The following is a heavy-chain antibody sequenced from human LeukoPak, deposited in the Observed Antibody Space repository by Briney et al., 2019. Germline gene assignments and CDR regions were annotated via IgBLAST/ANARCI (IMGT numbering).Heavy chain of an antibody. D-gene: IGHD3-10*01. V-gene: IGHV3-15*01. Sequence: GGSLRLSCAASGFTFSGSAMHWVRQASGKGLEWVGRIRSKTDGGTTDYAAPVKGRFTISRDDSKNTLYLQMNSLKTEDTAVYYCTTGGVPQLGWGQGTLVTVSS. CDR3: TTGGVPQLG. CDR2: IRSKTDGGTT. CDR1: GFTFSGSA. J-gene: IGHJ4*02.